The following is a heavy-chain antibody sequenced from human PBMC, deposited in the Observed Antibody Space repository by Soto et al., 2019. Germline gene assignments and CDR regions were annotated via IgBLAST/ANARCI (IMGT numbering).Heavy chain of an antibody. CDR1: GYSFTSYW. D-gene: IGHD3-3*01. V-gene: IGHV5-51*01. Sequence: GDSLKISCKGSGYSFTSYWIGWVRQMPGKGLEWMGIIYPGDSDTRYSPSFQGQVTISADKSISTAYLQWSSLKASDTAMYYCARRPYDFWSGYYRNYFDYWGQGTLVTVSS. J-gene: IGHJ4*02. CDR2: IYPGDSDT. CDR3: ARRPYDFWSGYYRNYFDY.